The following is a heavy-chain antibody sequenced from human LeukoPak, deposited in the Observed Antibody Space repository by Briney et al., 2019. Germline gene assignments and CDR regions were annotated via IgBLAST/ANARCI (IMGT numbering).Heavy chain of an antibody. D-gene: IGHD3-10*01. CDR1: GFTFSSYA. CDR3: AKGEMVRGVINYYFDY. Sequence: PGGSLRLSCAASGFTFSSYAMSWVRQAPGKGLEWVSAISGSGGSTYYADSVKGRFTISRDNSKNTLYLQMNSLRAEDTALYYCAKGEMVRGVINYYFDYWGQGTLVTVSS. J-gene: IGHJ4*02. CDR2: ISGSGGST. V-gene: IGHV3-23*01.